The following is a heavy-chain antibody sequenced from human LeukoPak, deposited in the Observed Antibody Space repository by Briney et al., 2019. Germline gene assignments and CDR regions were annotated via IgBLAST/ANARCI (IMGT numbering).Heavy chain of an antibody. V-gene: IGHV4-59*11. CDR3: ARAITMVRGVISWFDP. CDR1: GDSYSSPY. D-gene: IGHD3-10*01. Sequence: SETLSLTCTVSGDSYSSPYWSWIRQPPGKGLERIGYIYHSGSTYYNPSLKSRVTISVDRSKNQFSLKLSSVTAADTAVYYCARAITMVRGVISWFDPWGQGTLVTVSS. CDR2: IYHSGST. J-gene: IGHJ5*02.